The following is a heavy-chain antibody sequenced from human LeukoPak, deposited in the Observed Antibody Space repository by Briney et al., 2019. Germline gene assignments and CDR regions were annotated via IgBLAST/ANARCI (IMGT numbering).Heavy chain of an antibody. Sequence: ASVRVSCKASGYTFTGYCMHWVRQAPGQGLEWMGWINPNSGGTNYAQKFQGRVTMTRDTSISTAYMELSRLRSDDTAVYYCARDLYSSSPAPKSYWGQGTLVTVSS. D-gene: IGHD6-13*01. V-gene: IGHV1-2*02. CDR1: GYTFTGYC. J-gene: IGHJ4*02. CDR2: INPNSGGT. CDR3: ARDLYSSSPAPKSY.